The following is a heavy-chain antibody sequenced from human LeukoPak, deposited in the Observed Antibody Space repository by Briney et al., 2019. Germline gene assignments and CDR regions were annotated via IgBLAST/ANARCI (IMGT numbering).Heavy chain of an antibody. CDR3: AKAGYCSSTSCYTPGAEYFQH. Sequence: GGSLRLSCAASGFTFSSYSMNWVRQAPGKGLEWVSSISSSSSYIYYADSVKGRFTISRDNAKNSLYLQMNSLRAEDTAVYYCAKAGYCSSTSCYTPGAEYFQHWGQGTLVTVSS. D-gene: IGHD2-2*02. CDR2: ISSSSSYI. V-gene: IGHV3-21*01. J-gene: IGHJ1*01. CDR1: GFTFSSYS.